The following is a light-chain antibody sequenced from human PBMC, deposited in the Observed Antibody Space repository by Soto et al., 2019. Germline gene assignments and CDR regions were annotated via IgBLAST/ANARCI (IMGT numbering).Light chain of an antibody. CDR2: DAS. J-gene: IGKJ2*01. V-gene: IGKV3-11*01. CDR1: QSVSSY. Sequence: EIVLTQSPATLSLSPGERATLSCRASQSVSSYLAWYQQKPGQAPRLLIYDASNRATGIPARFSGSGSGTDFTLTISSLESEDFTVYYCQQRSIWPPGYTFGQGTKLEIK. CDR3: QQRSIWPPGYT.